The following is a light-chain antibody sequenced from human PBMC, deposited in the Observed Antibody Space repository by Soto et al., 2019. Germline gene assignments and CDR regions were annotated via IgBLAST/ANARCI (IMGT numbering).Light chain of an antibody. Sequence: QSALTQPASVSGSPGQSITISCTGTSSDVCGYNYVSWYQHHPGKAPKLMIYEVSYRPSGVSNRFSGSKSGNTASLTISGLQAEDEADYHCSSYTSSSILGVFGGGTKVTVL. CDR3: SSYTSSSILGV. CDR2: EVS. CDR1: SSDVCGYNY. V-gene: IGLV2-14*01. J-gene: IGLJ3*02.